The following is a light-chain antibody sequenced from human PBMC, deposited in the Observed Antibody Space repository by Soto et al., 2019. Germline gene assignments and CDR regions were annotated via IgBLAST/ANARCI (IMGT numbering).Light chain of an antibody. J-gene: IGLJ2*01. Sequence: NFMLTQPHSVSESPGKTLSISCTRSSGSIANNYVQWYQQRPGSAPTTVIYENNQRLSGVPDRFSGSTDGSSNSASLTISGLKTEDEADYYWQSYDSDFVVFGGGTKLTVL. CDR1: SGSIANNY. CDR2: ENN. V-gene: IGLV6-57*04. CDR3: QSYDSDFVV.